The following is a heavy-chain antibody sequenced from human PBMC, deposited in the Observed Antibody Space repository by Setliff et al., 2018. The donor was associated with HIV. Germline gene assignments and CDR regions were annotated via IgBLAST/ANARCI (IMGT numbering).Heavy chain of an antibody. CDR1: GGSISSSSYY. CDR2: IYYSGST. J-gene: IGHJ4*02. CDR3: ARQSLELGGY. D-gene: IGHD1-7*01. Sequence: PSETLSLTCTVSGGSISSSSYYWGWIRQPPGKGLEWIGSIYYSGSTYYNPSLKSRVTISVDTSKNQFSLKLSSVTAADTAVYYCARQSLELGGYWGQGTLVTVSS. V-gene: IGHV4-39*01.